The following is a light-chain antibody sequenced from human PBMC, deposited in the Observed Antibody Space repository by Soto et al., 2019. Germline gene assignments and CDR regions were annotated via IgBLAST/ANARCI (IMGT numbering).Light chain of an antibody. V-gene: IGKV3-20*01. Sequence: ESVLTQSPGTLSLSPGERATLSCRASQSVSSSYLAWYQQKPGQAPRLLIYGASNRATGIPDRFSGSGSGTDFTLTISRLEPEDFAVYYCQQYVSSGTFGQGTKVDIE. J-gene: IGKJ1*01. CDR2: GAS. CDR3: QQYVSSGT. CDR1: QSVSSSY.